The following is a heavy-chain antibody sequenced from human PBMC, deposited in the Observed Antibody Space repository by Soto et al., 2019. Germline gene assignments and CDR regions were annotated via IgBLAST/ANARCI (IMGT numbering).Heavy chain of an antibody. D-gene: IGHD6-13*01. CDR1: GGSISSSSYY. CDR2: IYYSGST. Sequence: SETLSLTCTVSGGSISSSSYYWGWISQHPGKGLEWIGSIYYSGSTYYNPSLKSRVTISVDTSKNQFSLKLSSVTAADTAVYYCARPQQQLGYYYYMDVWGKGTTVTVSS. V-gene: IGHV4-39*01. J-gene: IGHJ6*03. CDR3: ARPQQQLGYYYYMDV.